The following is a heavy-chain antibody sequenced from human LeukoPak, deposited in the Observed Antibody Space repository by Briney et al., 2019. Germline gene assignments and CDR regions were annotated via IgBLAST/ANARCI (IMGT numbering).Heavy chain of an antibody. CDR1: GGTFSSYA. V-gene: IGHV1-69*04. CDR3: AREYGYYDSSGYYYYYYGMDV. D-gene: IGHD3-22*01. CDR2: IIPILGIA. J-gene: IGHJ6*02. Sequence: SVKVSCKASGGTFSSYAISWVRQAPGQGLEWMGRIIPILGIANYAQKFQGRVTITADKSTSTAYMELSSLRSEDTAVYYCAREYGYYDSSGYYYYYYGMDVWGQGTTVTVSS.